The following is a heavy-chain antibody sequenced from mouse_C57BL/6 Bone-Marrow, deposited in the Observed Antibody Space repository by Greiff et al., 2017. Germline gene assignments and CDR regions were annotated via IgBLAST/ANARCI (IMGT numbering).Heavy chain of an antibody. J-gene: IGHJ4*01. V-gene: IGHV1-81*01. D-gene: IGHD1-1*01. CDR1: GYTFTSSG. CDR3: ARKGGYYGSRIYAMDY. Sequence: VKLQESGAELARPGASVKLSCKASGYTFTSSGISWVKQRTGQGLEWIGEIYPRSGNTYYNEKFKGKATLTADKSSSTAYMELRSLTSEDSAVYFCARKGGYYGSRIYAMDYWGQGTSVTVSS. CDR2: IYPRSGNT.